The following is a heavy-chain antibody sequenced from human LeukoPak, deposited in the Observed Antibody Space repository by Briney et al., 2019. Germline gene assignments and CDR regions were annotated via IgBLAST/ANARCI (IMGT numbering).Heavy chain of an antibody. J-gene: IGHJ6*02. D-gene: IGHD3-3*01. CDR3: ARTMTNYDFWSGYYRYGMDV. Sequence: ASVKVSCKASGYTFTSYGISWVRQAPGQGLEWMGWISAYNGNTNYAQKLQGGVTMTTDTSTSSAYMELRSLRSDDTAVYYCARTMTNYDFWSGYYRYGMDVWGQGTTVTVSS. V-gene: IGHV1-18*01. CDR1: GYTFTSYG. CDR2: ISAYNGNT.